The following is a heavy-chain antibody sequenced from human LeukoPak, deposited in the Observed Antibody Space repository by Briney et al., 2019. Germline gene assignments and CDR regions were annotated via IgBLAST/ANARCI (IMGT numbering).Heavy chain of an antibody. Sequence: ASVKVSCKASGYTFTSYGISWVRQAPGQGLEWMGWISAYNGNTNYAQKLQGRVTMTTDTSASTAYMELRSLRSDDTAVYYCARDRYYCSGGSCYSQWFDPWGQGTLVTVSS. D-gene: IGHD2-15*01. CDR3: ARDRYYCSGGSCYSQWFDP. CDR2: ISAYNGNT. CDR1: GYTFTSYG. V-gene: IGHV1-18*04. J-gene: IGHJ5*02.